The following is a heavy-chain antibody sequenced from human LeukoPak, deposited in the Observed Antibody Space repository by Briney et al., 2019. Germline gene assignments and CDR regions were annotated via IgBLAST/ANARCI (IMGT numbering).Heavy chain of an antibody. CDR3: ARAKVGVVITTPDAFDI. J-gene: IGHJ3*02. Sequence: GGSLRLSCAASGFTFSSYSMNWVRQAPGKGLEWVSSISSSSSYIYYADSVKGRFTISRDNAKNSLYLQMNSLRAEDTAVYYCARAKVGVVITTPDAFDIWGQGTMVTISS. CDR2: ISSSSSYI. D-gene: IGHD3-22*01. V-gene: IGHV3-21*01. CDR1: GFTFSSYS.